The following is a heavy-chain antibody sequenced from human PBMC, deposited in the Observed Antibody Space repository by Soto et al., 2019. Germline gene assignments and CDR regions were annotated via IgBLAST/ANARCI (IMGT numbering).Heavy chain of an antibody. V-gene: IGHV1-18*01. CDR2: ISAYNGNT. CDR1: GYTFTSYG. D-gene: IGHD6-13*01. Sequence: ASVKVSCKASGYTFTSYGISWVRPAPGQGLEWMGWISAYNGNTNYAQKLQGRVTMTTDTSTSTAYMELRSLRSDDTAVYYCAKSFKTAAGTSNYYGMDVWGQGTTVTVSS. CDR3: AKSFKTAAGTSNYYGMDV. J-gene: IGHJ6*02.